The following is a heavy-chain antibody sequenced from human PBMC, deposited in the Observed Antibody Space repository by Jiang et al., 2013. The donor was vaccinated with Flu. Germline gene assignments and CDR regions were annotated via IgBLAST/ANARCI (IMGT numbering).Heavy chain of an antibody. CDR1: GYTFTSYA. V-gene: IGHV7-4-1*02. CDR3: ARDYCGGDCYSGAEYFQH. CDR2: INTNTGNP. D-gene: IGHD2-21*02. J-gene: IGHJ1*01. Sequence: QSGSELKKPGASVKVSCKASGYTFTSYAMNWVRQAPGQGLEWMGWINTNTGNPTYAQGFTGRFVFSLGTSVSTAYLQISSLKAEDTAVYYCARDYCGGDCYSGAEYFQHWGQGTLVTVSS.